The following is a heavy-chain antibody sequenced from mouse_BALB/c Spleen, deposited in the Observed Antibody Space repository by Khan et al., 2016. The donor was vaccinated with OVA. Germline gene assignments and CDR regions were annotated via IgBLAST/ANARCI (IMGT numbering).Heavy chain of an antibody. CDR1: EYTFTDYP. CDR2: VSTYNGHT. V-gene: IGHV1S137*01. CDR3: GSDVGYSLLDY. D-gene: IGHD2-3*01. Sequence: VQLQESGPELVRPGVSVKISCKGSEYTFTDYPMHWVKQSHAKSLEWIGVVSTYNGHTNYNQKFKGKATMTVDKSSSTAYMELTRLTSEDSAIYVGGSDVGYSLLDYWGQGTLVTVSA. J-gene: IGHJ3*01.